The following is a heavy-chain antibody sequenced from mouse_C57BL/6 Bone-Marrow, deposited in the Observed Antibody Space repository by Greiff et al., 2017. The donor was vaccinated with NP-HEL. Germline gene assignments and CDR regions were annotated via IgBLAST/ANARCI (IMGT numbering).Heavy chain of an antibody. D-gene: IGHD1-1*01. CDR1: GYTFTSYW. J-gene: IGHJ4*01. V-gene: IGHV1-64*01. CDR3: ARRIYYYGSSYVMSAMDY. CDR2: IHPNSGST. Sequence: VQLQQPGAELVKPGASVKLSCKASGYTFTSYWMHWVKQRPGQGLEWIGMIHPNSGSTNYNEKFKSKATLTVDKSSSTAYMQLSSLTSEDSAVYYCARRIYYYGSSYVMSAMDYWGQGTSVTVSS.